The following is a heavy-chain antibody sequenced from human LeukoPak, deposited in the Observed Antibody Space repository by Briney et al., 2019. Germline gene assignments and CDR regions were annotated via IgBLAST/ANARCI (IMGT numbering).Heavy chain of an antibody. D-gene: IGHD1-14*01. J-gene: IGHJ4*02. Sequence: SETLSLTCTVSGGSISTSSYFWGWIRQPPGKGLEWIGSIYYSGITFYNPSLKSRVTISVDTSKNQFSLKLSSVTAADTAVYYCARLAPPGDYWGQGTLVTVSS. V-gene: IGHV4-39*07. CDR3: ARLAPPGDY. CDR2: IYYSGIT. CDR1: GGSISTSSYF.